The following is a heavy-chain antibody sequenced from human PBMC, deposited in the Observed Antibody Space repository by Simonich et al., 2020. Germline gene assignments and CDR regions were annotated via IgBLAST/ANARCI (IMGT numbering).Heavy chain of an antibody. Sequence: EVQLVESGGGLVQPGGSLRLSCAASGFTFSSYWMSWVRQAPGKGLEWGHNKRKDESEKNYVNPVKGRFTNSRDNAKNSLYLQMNSLRAEDTAVYYCARDREVYGSGSYYNYWGQGTLVTVSS. CDR2: KRKDESEK. CDR1: GFTFSSYW. CDR3: ARDREVYGSGSYYNY. D-gene: IGHD3-10*01. V-gene: IGHV3-7*01. J-gene: IGHJ4*02.